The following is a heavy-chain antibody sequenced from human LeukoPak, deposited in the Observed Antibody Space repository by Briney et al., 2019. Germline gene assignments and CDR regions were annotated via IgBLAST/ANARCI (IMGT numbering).Heavy chain of an antibody. J-gene: IGHJ4*02. CDR2: IGTAGDT. D-gene: IGHD5-18*01. CDR3: AREPTIEDTAMAGGGNY. V-gene: IGHV3-13*01. CDR1: GFTFSSYD. Sequence: GGSLRLSCAASGFTFSSYDMRWVRQATGKGLEWVSAIGTAGDTYYPGSVKGRFTISRENAKNSLYLQMNSLRAGDTAVYYCAREPTIEDTAMAGGGNYWGQGTLVTVSS.